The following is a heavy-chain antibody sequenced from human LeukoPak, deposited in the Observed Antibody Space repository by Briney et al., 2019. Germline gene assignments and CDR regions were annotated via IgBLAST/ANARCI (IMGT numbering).Heavy chain of an antibody. J-gene: IGHJ4*02. V-gene: IGHV3-30*02. CDR3: VKDNYDSSGHTLGY. D-gene: IGHD3-22*01. CDR1: GFTFSSYG. CDR2: IRYDGNNK. Sequence: PGGSLRLSCAVSGFTFSSYGMHWVRQAPGKGLEWVAFIRYDGNNKYYAESVKGRFTISRDNSKNTLYLQMNSLRAEDTAVYFCVKDNYDSSGHTLGYWGQGTLVTVSS.